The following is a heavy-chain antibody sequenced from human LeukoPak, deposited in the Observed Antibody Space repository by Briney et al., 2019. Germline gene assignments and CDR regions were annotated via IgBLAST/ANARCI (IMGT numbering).Heavy chain of an antibody. CDR2: IKPDGSEK. CDR1: GFSFSRYW. V-gene: IGHV3-7*01. D-gene: IGHD5-18*01. CDR3: ARGGYSYGLYYYYMDV. J-gene: IGHJ6*03. Sequence: GGSLRLSCAASGFSFSRYWMSWVRQAPGKGLEWVANIKPDGSEKYYVDSVKGRFTISRDNAKNSPYLQMNSLRAEDTAVYYCARGGYSYGLYYYYMDVWGKGTTVTISS.